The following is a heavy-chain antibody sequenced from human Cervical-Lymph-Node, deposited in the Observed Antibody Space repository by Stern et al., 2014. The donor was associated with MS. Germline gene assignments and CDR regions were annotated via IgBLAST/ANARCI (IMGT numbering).Heavy chain of an antibody. D-gene: IGHD2/OR15-2a*01. CDR1: GYTFTSYG. V-gene: IGHV1-18*01. Sequence: QVQLVQSGAEVKKPGASVKVSCKASGYTFTSYGISWVRQAPGQGLEWVGWISAYNGNTNYAQKLQGRVTMNTYKYKRKSEMEVRSLRSDDTAVYYCARDLPYFYASAPSFDIWGQGTMVTVSS. J-gene: IGHJ3*02. CDR3: ARDLPYFYASAPSFDI. CDR2: ISAYNGNT.